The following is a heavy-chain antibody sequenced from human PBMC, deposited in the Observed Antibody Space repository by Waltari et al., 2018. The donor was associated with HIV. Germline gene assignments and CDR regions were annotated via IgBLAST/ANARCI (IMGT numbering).Heavy chain of an antibody. J-gene: IGHJ5*02. CDR3: ARVVTGNYVSSWFDP. D-gene: IGHD1-7*01. CDR2: IYHSGST. V-gene: IGHV4-4*02. CDR1: GDSISSYNW. Sequence: PGLVKSSETLSLTCVVSGDSISSYNWWSWVRQPPGRGLEWIGEIYHSGSTNYNSSLKSRVTISIDKSKNQFSLKLTSVTAADTAVYYCARVVTGNYVSSWFDPWGQGTLVTVSS.